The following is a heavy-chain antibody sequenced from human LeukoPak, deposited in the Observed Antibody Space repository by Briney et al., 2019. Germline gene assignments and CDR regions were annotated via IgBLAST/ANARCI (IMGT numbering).Heavy chain of an antibody. CDR2: INPNSGGT. D-gene: IGHD5-12*01. V-gene: IGHV1-2*02. CDR1: GYTFTGYY. Sequence: ASVKVSCKASGYTFTGYYMHWVRQAPGQGLEWMGWINPNSGGTNYAQELQGRVTMTTDTSTTTAYMELRSLRSDDTAVYYCARSGRGTYYYFDLWGQGTLVTVSS. J-gene: IGHJ4*02. CDR3: ARSGRGTYYYFDL.